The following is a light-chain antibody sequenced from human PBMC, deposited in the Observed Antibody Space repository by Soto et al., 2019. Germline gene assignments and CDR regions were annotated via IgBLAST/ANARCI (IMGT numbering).Light chain of an antibody. CDR3: QQYYRWPQT. Sequence: IVLTQSPGTLSLSPWERSTLSSSSSQSVSNNYLAWYQQKPGQAPRLLIYDASNRATGIPARFSGSGSGTDFTLTISSLQSEDFAVYYCQQYYRWPQTFGQGTKVDIK. V-gene: IGKV3-20*01. CDR2: DAS. CDR1: QSVSNNY. J-gene: IGKJ1*01.